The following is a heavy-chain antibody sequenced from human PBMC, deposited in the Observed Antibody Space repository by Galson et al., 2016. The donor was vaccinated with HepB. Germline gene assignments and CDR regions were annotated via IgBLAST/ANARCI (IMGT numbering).Heavy chain of an antibody. Sequence: SLRLSCAASGFTFSTYTMHWVRQAPGKGLEWVAIISYDGSDKSYAESVGGRFTISRDHSNNTLYLQMSSLRAEDTALYYCAKDPRYSVYYGDYWGQGTLVTVSS. CDR3: AKDPRYSVYYGDY. J-gene: IGHJ4*02. D-gene: IGHD5/OR15-5a*01. V-gene: IGHV3-30*18. CDR2: ISYDGSDK. CDR1: GFTFSTYT.